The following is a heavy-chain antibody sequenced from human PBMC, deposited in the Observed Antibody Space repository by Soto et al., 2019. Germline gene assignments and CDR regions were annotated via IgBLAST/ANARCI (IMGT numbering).Heavy chain of an antibody. D-gene: IGHD6-13*01. CDR3: ASLIAAAGYYYYYGMDV. Sequence: PSETLSLTCTFSGGSSSSSSYYWGWIRQPPGKGLEWIGSIYYSGSTYYNPSLKSRVTISVDTSKNQFSLKLSSVTAADTAVYYCASLIAAAGYYYYYGMDVWGQGTTVTVSS. J-gene: IGHJ6*02. V-gene: IGHV4-39*01. CDR1: GGSSSSSSYY. CDR2: IYYSGST.